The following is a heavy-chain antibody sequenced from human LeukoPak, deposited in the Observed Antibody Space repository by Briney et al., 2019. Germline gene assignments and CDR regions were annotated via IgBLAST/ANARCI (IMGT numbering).Heavy chain of an antibody. D-gene: IGHD5-24*01. J-gene: IGHJ4*02. CDR2: IIPIFGIA. CDR1: GGTFSSYA. V-gene: IGHV1-69*04. CDR3: VRGGDGYKFDF. Sequence: SVKVSCKASGGTFSSYAISWVRQAPGQGLEWMGRIIPIFGIANYAQKFQGRVTITADKSTSTAYMELSSLRSEDTAVYYCVRGGDGYKFDFWGQGTLVTVSS.